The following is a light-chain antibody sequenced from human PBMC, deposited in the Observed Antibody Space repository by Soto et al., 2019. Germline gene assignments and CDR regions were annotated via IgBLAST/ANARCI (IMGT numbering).Light chain of an antibody. CDR3: QSHDSSLSAYV. V-gene: IGLV1-40*01. J-gene: IGLJ1*01. CDR2: GNS. Sequence: QSALTQPPSVSGAPGQRVTISCTGSSSNIGAGYDVHWYQQLPGTAPKLLIYGNSNRPSGVPDRFSGSKSGTSASLAITGLQAEDEADFYCQSHDSSLSAYVFGTGTKVTLL. CDR1: SSNIGAGYD.